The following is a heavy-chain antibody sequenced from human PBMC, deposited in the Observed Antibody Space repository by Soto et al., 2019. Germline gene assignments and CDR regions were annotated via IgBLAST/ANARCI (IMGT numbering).Heavy chain of an antibody. Sequence: SETLSLTYTVSGGSITSSGYYWGWIRQHPGEGLEWIARIYYTRSTYYNPSLKSRVTISVDTSKNQFSLKLSSVTAADTAVYYCARLTVTYYFDYWGQGTLVTVSS. CDR3: ARLTVTYYFDY. CDR1: GGSITSSGYY. V-gene: IGHV4-39*07. CDR2: IYYTRST. J-gene: IGHJ4*02. D-gene: IGHD4-4*01.